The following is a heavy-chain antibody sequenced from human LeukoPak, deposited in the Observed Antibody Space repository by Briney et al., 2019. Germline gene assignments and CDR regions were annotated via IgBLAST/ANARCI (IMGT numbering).Heavy chain of an antibody. J-gene: IGHJ4*02. V-gene: IGHV3-7*01. CDR1: GFTFSSYW. CDR3: ALNPDYYGSGSFDY. D-gene: IGHD3-10*01. Sequence: GGSLRLSCATSGFTFSSYWMSWVRQAPGKGLEWVADIKGDGSEKYYVDSVKGRFTISRDNAKNSLYLQMNSLRAEDTAVYYCALNPDYYGSGSFDYWGRGTLVTVSS. CDR2: IKGDGSEK.